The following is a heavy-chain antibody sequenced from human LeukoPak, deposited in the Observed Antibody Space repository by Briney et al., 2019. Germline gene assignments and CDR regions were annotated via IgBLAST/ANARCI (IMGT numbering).Heavy chain of an antibody. V-gene: IGHV4-39*01. CDR1: GGSISSSSYY. CDR3: ARSHIVAVTGFAFDI. D-gene: IGHD2-21*02. CDR2: IYYSGSS. J-gene: IGHJ3*02. Sequence: SETLSLTCTVSGGSISSSSYYWGWIRQPPGKGLEWIGSIYYSGSSYYNPSLKSRVTITVDTSKNQFSLKLSSVTAADTTVYYCARSHIVAVTGFAFDIWGQGTLVTVSS.